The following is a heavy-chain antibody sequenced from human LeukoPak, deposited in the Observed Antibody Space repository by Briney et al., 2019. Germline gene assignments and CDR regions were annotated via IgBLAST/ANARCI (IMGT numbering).Heavy chain of an antibody. V-gene: IGHV3-7*01. J-gene: IGHJ4*02. CDR2: IKQDGSEK. CDR1: GFTFSSYW. CDR3: ARVSRNPTAFND. Sequence: PGGSLRLSCAASGFTFSSYWMSWVRQAPGKGLEWVATIKQDGSEKYYVDSVKGRFTISRDSAKNTLYLQMNRLRLEDTAVYYCARVSRNPTAFNDWGKRTLVSFA. D-gene: IGHD1-14*01.